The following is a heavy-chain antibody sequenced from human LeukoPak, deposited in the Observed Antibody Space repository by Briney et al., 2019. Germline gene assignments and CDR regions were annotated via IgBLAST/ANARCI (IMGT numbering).Heavy chain of an antibody. CDR2: INPNSGGT. CDR3: ARDYDSSGYYFFNEYYYYYYMDV. V-gene: IGHV1-2*02. Sequence: ASVKVSCKASGYTFTGYYMHWVRQAPGQGLEWMGWINPNSGGTNYAQKFQGRVTMTRDTSISTAYMELSRLRSDDTAVYYCARDYDSSGYYFFNEYYYYYYMDVWGKGTTVTVSS. J-gene: IGHJ6*03. D-gene: IGHD3-22*01. CDR1: GYTFTGYY.